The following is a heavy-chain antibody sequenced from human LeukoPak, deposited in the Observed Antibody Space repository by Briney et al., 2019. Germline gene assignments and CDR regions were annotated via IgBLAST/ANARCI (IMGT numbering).Heavy chain of an antibody. Sequence: SQTLALTCAISGDSVSSAWNWIRQSPSRGLEWLGRTYYSSKWYTDYAVSVKGRVSINPDTSKNQLSLQLSSVTPEDTAVYYCARGWLRSGFDLWGQGTLVTVSS. D-gene: IGHD5-12*01. CDR1: GDSVSSA. CDR2: TYYSSKWYT. CDR3: ARGWLRSGFDL. V-gene: IGHV6-1*01. J-gene: IGHJ4*02.